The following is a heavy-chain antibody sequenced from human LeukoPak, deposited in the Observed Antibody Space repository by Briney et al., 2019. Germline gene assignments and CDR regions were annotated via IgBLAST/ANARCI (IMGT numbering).Heavy chain of an antibody. V-gene: IGHV3-66*01. CDR3: ARRYSSAWASDY. CDR1: GFTVSSNY. D-gene: IGHD6-19*01. CDR2: IYSGGNT. J-gene: IGHJ4*02. Sequence: GGSLSLSCAASGFTVSSNYMSWVRQAPGKGLEWVSVIYSGGNTYYADSVKGRFTISRDNSKNTLYLQMNSLRAEDTAVYYCARRYSSAWASDYWGQGTLVTVSS.